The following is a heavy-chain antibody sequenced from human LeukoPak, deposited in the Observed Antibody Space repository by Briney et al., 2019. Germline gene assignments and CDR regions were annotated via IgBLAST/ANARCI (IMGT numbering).Heavy chain of an antibody. Sequence: SETLSLTCAVYGGSFSGYYWSWIRHPPGKGLVWIGEINHSGSTNYNPSLKSRVTISVATSKTQFSLKLSSVTAADTAVYYCARVLKGVLAATWWFDPWGQGTLVTVSS. V-gene: IGHV4-34*01. CDR2: INHSGST. D-gene: IGHD2-15*01. CDR3: ARVLKGVLAATWWFDP. CDR1: GGSFSGYY. J-gene: IGHJ5*02.